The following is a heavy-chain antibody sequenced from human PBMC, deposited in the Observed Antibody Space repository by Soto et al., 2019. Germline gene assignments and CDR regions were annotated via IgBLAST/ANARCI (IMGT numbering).Heavy chain of an antibody. Sequence: ASVKVSCKASGYTFTSYYMHWVLQAPGQGLEWMGIINPSGGSTSYAQRFQGRVTMTRDTSTSTVYMELSSLRSEDTAVYYCARDGRYYYYGMDVWGQGTTVTVSS. CDR2: INPSGGST. CDR1: GYTFTSYY. CDR3: ARDGRYYYYGMDV. J-gene: IGHJ6*02. V-gene: IGHV1-46*01.